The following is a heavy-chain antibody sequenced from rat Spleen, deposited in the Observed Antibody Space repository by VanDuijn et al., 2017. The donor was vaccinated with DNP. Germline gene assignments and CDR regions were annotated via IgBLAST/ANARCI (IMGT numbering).Heavy chain of an antibody. CDR2: ITISGGNT. CDR3: TRHGEVHLRYAMDA. D-gene: IGHD1-5*01. V-gene: IGHV5-31*01. CDR1: RFTFNNYW. Sequence: EVQVVESGGDLVQPGRSLKLSCVASRFTFNNYWMTWIRQVPGKGLEWVASITISGGNTYYPDSVKGRFTISRDNTKSTLYLQMDSLRSEETATYYCTRHGEVHLRYAMDAWGQGTSVTVSS. J-gene: IGHJ4*01.